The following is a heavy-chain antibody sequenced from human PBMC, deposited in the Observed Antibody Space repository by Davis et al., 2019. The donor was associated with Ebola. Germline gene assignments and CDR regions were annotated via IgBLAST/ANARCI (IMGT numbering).Heavy chain of an antibody. CDR2: INTDGSGK. D-gene: IGHD5-24*01. CDR3: AKDRGWLQFDY. V-gene: IGHV3-7*03. J-gene: IGHJ4*02. Sequence: GESLKISCAASGFTFSSYAMHWVRQAPGRGLECVASINTDGSGKYYVESIKGRFTISRDNAKNSLYLQMSSLRAEDTAVYYCAKDRGWLQFDYWGQGALVTVSS. CDR1: GFTFSSYA.